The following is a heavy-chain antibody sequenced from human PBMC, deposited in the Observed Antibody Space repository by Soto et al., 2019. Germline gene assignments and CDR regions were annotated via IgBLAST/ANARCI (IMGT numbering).Heavy chain of an antibody. D-gene: IGHD3-22*01. CDR3: ARDYYDSSGQSRAADY. V-gene: IGHV1-18*04. Sequence: QVQLVQSGAEVKKPGASVKVSCKASGSTFTSYGISWVRQAPGQGLEWMGWISAYNGNTNYAQKLQGRVTMTPDTSTSTAYMELRRLRSDDTAVYYCARDYYDSSGQSRAADYWGQGTLVTVSS. CDR2: ISAYNGNT. CDR1: GSTFTSYG. J-gene: IGHJ4*02.